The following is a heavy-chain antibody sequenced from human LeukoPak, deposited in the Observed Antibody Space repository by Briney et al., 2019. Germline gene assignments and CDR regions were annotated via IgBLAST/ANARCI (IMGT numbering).Heavy chain of an antibody. CDR3: AKDLLILTGYKKNRGHYFDY. V-gene: IGHV3-23*01. Sequence: GGSLRLSCAASGFTFSSYAMSWVRQAPGKGQEWVSAISGSGGSTYYADSVKGRFTISRDNSKNTLYLQMNSLRAEDTAVYYCAKDLLILTGYKKNRGHYFDYWGQGTLVTVSS. CDR1: GFTFSSYA. D-gene: IGHD3-9*01. J-gene: IGHJ4*02. CDR2: ISGSGGST.